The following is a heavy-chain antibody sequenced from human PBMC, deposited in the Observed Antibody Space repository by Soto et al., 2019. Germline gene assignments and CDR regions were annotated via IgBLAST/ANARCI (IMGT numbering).Heavy chain of an antibody. J-gene: IGHJ4*02. CDR2: INHSGST. Sequence: PSETLSLTCAVYGGSFSGYYWSWIRQPPGKGLEWIGEINHSGSTNYNPSLKSRVTISVDTSKNQFSLKLSSVTAADTAVYYCARDVTMVRGVTHFDYGGQGTLVTVPS. CDR1: GGSFSGYY. V-gene: IGHV4-34*01. CDR3: ARDVTMVRGVTHFDY. D-gene: IGHD3-10*01.